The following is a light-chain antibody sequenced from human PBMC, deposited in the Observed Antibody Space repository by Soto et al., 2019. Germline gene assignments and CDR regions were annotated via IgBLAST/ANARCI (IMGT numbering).Light chain of an antibody. CDR1: SGHSSYA. Sequence: QSVLTQSPSASASLGASVKLTCTLSSGHSSYAIAWHQKQPGKGPRYLMDLNNDGSHTKGDGIPDRFSGSSSGADRYLIIPPLQSGDGADYFCQLGGTGLRFFGGGTKLTVL. J-gene: IGLJ2*01. CDR2: LNNDGSH. CDR3: QLGGTGLRF. V-gene: IGLV4-69*01.